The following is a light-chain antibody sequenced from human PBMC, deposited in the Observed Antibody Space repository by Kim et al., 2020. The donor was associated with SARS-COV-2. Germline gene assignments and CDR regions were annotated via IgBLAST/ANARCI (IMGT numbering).Light chain of an antibody. V-gene: IGKV1-5*03. CDR1: QGISSW. Sequence: IQMTQSPSTPSASLGDTVTITCRASQGISSWLAWYQQIPGKAPKLLIHEASNLRTGFPSRFSGSGVGTEFTLTISSLQPDDFATYYCQQYADYSRTFGQGTKVEIK. CDR3: QQYADYSRT. J-gene: IGKJ1*01. CDR2: EAS.